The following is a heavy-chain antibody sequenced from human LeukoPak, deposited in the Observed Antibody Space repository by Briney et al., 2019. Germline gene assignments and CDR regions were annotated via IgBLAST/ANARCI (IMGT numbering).Heavy chain of an antibody. V-gene: IGHV3-33*01. CDR2: IWYDGSNK. CDR3: ARGEGYSSSSDWFDP. D-gene: IGHD6-6*01. CDR1: GFTFSSYG. Sequence: GGYLRLSCAACGFTFSSYGMQWVRQAPGKGREGGAVIWYDGSNKYYADSVKGRFTISRDNSKNTLYLQMNSLRAEDTAVYYCARGEGYSSSSDWFDPWGQGTLVTVSS. J-gene: IGHJ5*02.